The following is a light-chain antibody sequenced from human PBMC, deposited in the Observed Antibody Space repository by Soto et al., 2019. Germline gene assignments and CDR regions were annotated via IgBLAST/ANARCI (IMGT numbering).Light chain of an antibody. V-gene: IGLV2-8*01. CDR1: SYDIGGYDY. Sequence: QSALPQTPSASGSPGQSVTISCTGSSYDIGGYDYVSWYQHHPGRTPKLIIYEVNKRPSGVPDRFSGSKSGNTASLTVSGLQAEDGAEYYCSSYAVKNNVVVFGSGTKVNV. CDR3: SSYAVKNNVVV. J-gene: IGLJ1*01. CDR2: EVN.